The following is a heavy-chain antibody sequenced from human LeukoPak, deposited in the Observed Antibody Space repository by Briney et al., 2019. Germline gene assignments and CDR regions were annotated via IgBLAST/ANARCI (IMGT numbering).Heavy chain of an antibody. CDR2: IKQDGSEK. Sequence: PGGSLXLSCVASGFTFSSYWMSWVRQAPGKGLEWVANIKQDGSEKYYVDSVKGRFTISRDNAKNSLYLQMNSLRAEDTAVYYCARASYYYDSSGYYFFDYWGQGTLVTVSS. CDR1: GFTFSSYW. CDR3: ARASYYYDSSGYYFFDY. V-gene: IGHV3-7*01. D-gene: IGHD3-22*01. J-gene: IGHJ4*02.